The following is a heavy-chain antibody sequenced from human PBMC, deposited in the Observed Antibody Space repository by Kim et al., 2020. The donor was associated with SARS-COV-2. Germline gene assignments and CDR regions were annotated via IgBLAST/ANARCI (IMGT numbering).Heavy chain of an antibody. V-gene: IGHV1-46*01. D-gene: IGHD6-13*01. CDR2: INPSGGST. CDR3: ARGFGGSSSWYPNQYFQH. Sequence: ASVKVSCKASGYTFTSYYMHWVRQAPGQGLEWMGIINPSGGSTSYAHKFQGRVTMTRDTSTSTVYMELSSLRSEETAVYYCARGFGGSSSWYPNQYFQHWGQGTLVTVSS. CDR1: GYTFTSYY. J-gene: IGHJ1*01.